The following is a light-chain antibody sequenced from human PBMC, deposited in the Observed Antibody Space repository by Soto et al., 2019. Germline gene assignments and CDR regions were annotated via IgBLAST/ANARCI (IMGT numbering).Light chain of an antibody. J-gene: IGLJ3*02. V-gene: IGLV2-11*01. CDR1: SSDVGGYNY. CDR3: CSYAGSLWV. CDR2: DVS. Sequence: QSALTQPRSVSGSPGQSVTISCTGTSSDVGGYNYVSWYQQHPGKAPKLMIYDVSKRPSGVPDRFSGSKSGNTASLTISGLQAEDEADYYCCSYAGSLWVFGGGTTLTVL.